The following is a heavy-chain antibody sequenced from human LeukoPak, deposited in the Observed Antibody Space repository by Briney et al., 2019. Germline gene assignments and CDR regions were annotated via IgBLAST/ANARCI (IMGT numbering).Heavy chain of an antibody. V-gene: IGHV4-39*07. CDR2: IYYSGTT. D-gene: IGHD6-19*01. Sequence: EASETLSLTCTVSDGSISSGSYYWVWIRQPPGKGLEWIGTIYYSGTTYYNPSLKSRVTISVDTSKNQFSLGLSSVTAADTAVYYCARAGGSGWIVYWGQGTLVTVSS. J-gene: IGHJ4*02. CDR3: ARAGGSGWIVY. CDR1: DGSISSGSYY.